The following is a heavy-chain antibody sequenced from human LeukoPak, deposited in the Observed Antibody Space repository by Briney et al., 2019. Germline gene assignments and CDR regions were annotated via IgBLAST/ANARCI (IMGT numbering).Heavy chain of an antibody. CDR2: IKPNSGVT. D-gene: IGHD2-21*02. J-gene: IGHJ4*02. CDR3: ERPTYCGSNCYFNFDY. Sequence: GASVKVSCKTSGYTFATYFMHWVRQAPGQGLEWMGYIKPNSGVTNYAQKFRGRVTMTWDTSISTAYIELSGLTSDDTAIYYCERPTYCGSNCYFNFDYWGQGTLVTVSS. V-gene: IGHV1-2*02. CDR1: GYTFATYF.